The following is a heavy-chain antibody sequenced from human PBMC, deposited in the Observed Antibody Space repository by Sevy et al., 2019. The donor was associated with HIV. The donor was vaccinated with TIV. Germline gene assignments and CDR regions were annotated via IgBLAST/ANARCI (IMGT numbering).Heavy chain of an antibody. Sequence: GGSLRLSCAASGFSISNNYTAWVRQAPGMGLEWVSVMYSGGSPYYADSVKGRFALSRDMSKNTVYLQMNSLRAEDTAVYYCARGYCGGGSCTAFDPWGQGTLVTVSS. J-gene: IGHJ5*02. CDR1: GFSISNNY. CDR2: MYSGGSP. D-gene: IGHD2-15*01. CDR3: ARGYCGGGSCTAFDP. V-gene: IGHV3-53*01.